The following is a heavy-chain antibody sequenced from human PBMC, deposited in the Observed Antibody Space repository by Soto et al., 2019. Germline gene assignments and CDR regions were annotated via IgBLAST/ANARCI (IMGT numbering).Heavy chain of an antibody. CDR1: GFSFSDYY. D-gene: IGHD6-6*01. CDR2: ISFSDNSI. Sequence: GGSLRLSCAASGFSFSDYYMSWIRQAPGKGLEWVSYISFSDNSIYYADSVKGRFTISRDNAKNSLYLQMNSLRAEDTAVYYCARSIAARLNWFDPWGQGTLVTVSS. CDR3: ARSIAARLNWFDP. J-gene: IGHJ5*02. V-gene: IGHV3-11*01.